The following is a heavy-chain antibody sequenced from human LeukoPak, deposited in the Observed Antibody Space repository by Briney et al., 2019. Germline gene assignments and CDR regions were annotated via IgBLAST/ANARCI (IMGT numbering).Heavy chain of an antibody. Sequence: GGSLRLSCAASEFTFRNYAMSWVRQAPGKVLEWDSVISGSGGTTYSADSVKGRFTISRDNSKNTLYLQMNSLRAEDAAAYYCARERGSSGGNTNGYFDYWGQGALVTVSS. V-gene: IGHV3-23*01. CDR1: EFTFRNYA. CDR2: ISGSGGTT. J-gene: IGHJ4*02. D-gene: IGHD4-23*01. CDR3: ARERGSSGGNTNGYFDY.